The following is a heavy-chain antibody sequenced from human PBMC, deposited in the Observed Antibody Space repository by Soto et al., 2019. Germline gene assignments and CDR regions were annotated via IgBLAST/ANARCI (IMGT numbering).Heavy chain of an antibody. V-gene: IGHV4-34*01. D-gene: IGHD6-6*01. J-gene: IGHJ4*02. Sequence: PSETLSLTCAVYGGSFSGYYWSWIRQPPGKGLEWIGEINHSGSTNYNPSLKSRVTISVDTSKSQFSLKLSSVTAADTAVYYCARGASEASAARMIDYWGQGTLVTVSS. CDR1: GGSFSGYY. CDR2: INHSGST. CDR3: ARGASEASAARMIDY.